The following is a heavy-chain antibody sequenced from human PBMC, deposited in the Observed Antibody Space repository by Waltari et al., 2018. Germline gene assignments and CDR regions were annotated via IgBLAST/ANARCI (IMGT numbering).Heavy chain of an antibody. J-gene: IGHJ4*02. Sequence: EVQLVESGGGLVQPGGSLRLSCAASGFTFSTYGMNWVRQAPGKWLGWVSHISGSGSPTYYADSVKGRFTISRDNAMNSLYLQMNSLRAEDTAVYYCAPLGASSLTLTAWGQGTLVTVSS. CDR1: GFTFSTYG. CDR3: APLGASSLTLTA. CDR2: ISGSGSPT. V-gene: IGHV3-48*01. D-gene: IGHD1-26*01.